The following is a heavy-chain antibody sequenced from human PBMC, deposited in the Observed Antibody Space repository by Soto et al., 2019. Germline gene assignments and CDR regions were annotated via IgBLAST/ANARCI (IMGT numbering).Heavy chain of an antibody. Sequence: SETLSLTCDVSGVSISSGNWWSWVRQPPGKGLEWIAEVYNDGSANYHPSLESRATISVDRSKNQFSLRLSPVTAADTGKYYCARLVYDSRLNYLYFDHWGQGTLVTVSS. V-gene: IGHV4-4*02. CDR2: VYNDGSA. CDR1: GVSISSGNW. J-gene: IGHJ4*02. CDR3: ARLVYDSRLNYLYFDH. D-gene: IGHD3-22*01.